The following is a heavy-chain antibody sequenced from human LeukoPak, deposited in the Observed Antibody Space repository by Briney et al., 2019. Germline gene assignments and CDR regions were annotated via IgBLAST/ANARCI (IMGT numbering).Heavy chain of an antibody. Sequence: SVKVSCKASGGTFSSCAISWVRQAPGQGLEWMGRIIPIFGIANYAQKFQGRVTITADKSTSTAYMELSSLRSEDTAVYYCARVIDSSGYYYFDYWGQGTLVTVSS. CDR3: ARVIDSSGYYYFDY. CDR1: GGTFSSCA. D-gene: IGHD3-22*01. CDR2: IIPIFGIA. J-gene: IGHJ4*02. V-gene: IGHV1-69*04.